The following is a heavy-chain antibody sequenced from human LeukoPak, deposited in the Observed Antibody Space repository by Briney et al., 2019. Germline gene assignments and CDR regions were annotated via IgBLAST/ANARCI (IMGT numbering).Heavy chain of an antibody. J-gene: IGHJ4*02. CDR2: ISDSGDGT. CDR1: GVTFRTYA. V-gene: IGHV3-23*01. D-gene: IGHD6-13*01. Sequence: PGGSLRLSCAASGVTFRTYAISSVRQAPGKGLEWVSGISDSGDGTYYAESVKGRFTISRDNSKNTVFLQTNSLRADDTAKYYCAKDKAPGSWHAPSDFWGQGTLVTVSS. CDR3: AKDKAPGSWHAPSDF.